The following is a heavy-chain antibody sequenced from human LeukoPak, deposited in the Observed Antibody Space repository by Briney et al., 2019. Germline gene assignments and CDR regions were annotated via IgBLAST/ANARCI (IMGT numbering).Heavy chain of an antibody. CDR2: ISSSSSTI. CDR1: GFTFSSYA. D-gene: IGHD3-9*01. CDR3: ARSSRGFDWLLIDY. Sequence: PGGSLRLSCAASGFTFSSYAMSWVRQAPGKGLEWVSYISSSSSTIYYADSVKGRFTISRDNAKNSLYLQMNSLRAEDTAVYYCARSSRGFDWLLIDYWGQGTLVTVSS. V-gene: IGHV3-48*01. J-gene: IGHJ4*02.